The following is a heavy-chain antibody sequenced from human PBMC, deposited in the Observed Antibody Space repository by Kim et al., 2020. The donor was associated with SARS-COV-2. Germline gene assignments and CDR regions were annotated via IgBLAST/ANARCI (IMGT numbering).Heavy chain of an antibody. Sequence: SETLSLTCTVSGGSISSSSYYWGWIRQPPGKGLEWIGSIYYSGSTYYNPSLKSRVTISVDTSKNQFSLKLSSVTAADTAVYYCARHGGTMVRGVIITDFNWFDPWGQGTLVTVSS. CDR2: IYYSGST. CDR1: GGSISSSSYY. D-gene: IGHD3-10*01. J-gene: IGHJ5*02. V-gene: IGHV4-39*01. CDR3: ARHGGTMVRGVIITDFNWFDP.